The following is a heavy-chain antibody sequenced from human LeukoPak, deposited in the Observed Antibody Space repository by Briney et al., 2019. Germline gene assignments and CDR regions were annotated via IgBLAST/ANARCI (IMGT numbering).Heavy chain of an antibody. D-gene: IGHD2-2*02. V-gene: IGHV3-30-3*01. Sequence: GGSLRLSCAASGFTFSSYAMHWVRQAPGKGLEWVAVISYDGSNKYYADSVKGRFTISRDNSKNTLYLQMNSLRAEDTAVYYCARDFWSAAAVPGGDYWGQGTLSPSPQ. CDR1: GFTFSSYA. J-gene: IGHJ4*02. CDR3: ARDFWSAAAVPGGDY. CDR2: ISYDGSNK.